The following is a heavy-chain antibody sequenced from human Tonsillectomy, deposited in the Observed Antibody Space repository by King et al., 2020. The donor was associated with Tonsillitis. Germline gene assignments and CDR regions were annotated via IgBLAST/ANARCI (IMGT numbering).Heavy chain of an antibody. CDR1: GFTFSNYD. CDR3: ARAVLNWGRDYYYGMDV. D-gene: IGHD7-27*01. V-gene: IGHV3-13*01. Sequence: VQLVESGGGLVQPGGSLRLSCAASGFTFSNYDMHWVRQATGKGLEWVSAIGTAGDTYYPGSVKGRFTISRENAKNSLYLQMNSLRAGDTAVYYCARAVLNWGRDYYYGMDVWGQGTTVTVSS. CDR2: IGTAGDT. J-gene: IGHJ6*02.